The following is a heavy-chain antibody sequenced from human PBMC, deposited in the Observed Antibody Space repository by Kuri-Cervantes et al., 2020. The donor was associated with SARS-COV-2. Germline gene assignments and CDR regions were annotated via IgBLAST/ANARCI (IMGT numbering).Heavy chain of an antibody. Sequence: ASVKVSCKASGYTFTSYDINWVRQATGQGLEWMGWMNPNSGNTGYAQKFQGRVTITRNTSISTAYMELSSLRSEDTAVYYCARTRIAAAGTIDYRGQGTLVTVSS. J-gene: IGHJ4*02. D-gene: IGHD6-13*01. CDR3: ARTRIAAAGTIDY. V-gene: IGHV1-8*03. CDR1: GYTFTSYD. CDR2: MNPNSGNT.